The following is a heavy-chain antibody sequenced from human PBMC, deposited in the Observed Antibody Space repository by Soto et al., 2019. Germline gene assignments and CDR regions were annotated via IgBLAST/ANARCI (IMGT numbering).Heavy chain of an antibody. Sequence: QVQLQESGPGLVKPSETLSLTCTVSGGSISSYYWSWIRQPPGKGLEWIGYIYYSGSTNYNPSLKSRVTLSVDTSRNQFSLKLSSVTAADTAVYYCARAPPVYYYGMDVWGQGTTVTVSS. V-gene: IGHV4-59*01. CDR3: ARAPPVYYYGMDV. J-gene: IGHJ6*02. CDR1: GGSISSYY. CDR2: IYYSGST.